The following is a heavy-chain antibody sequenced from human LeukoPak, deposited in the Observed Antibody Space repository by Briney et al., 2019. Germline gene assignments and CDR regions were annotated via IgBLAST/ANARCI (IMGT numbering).Heavy chain of an antibody. J-gene: IGHJ4*02. CDR1: GFTFSSYW. CDR2: INSDGSST. CDR3: AGGVAAAVYYFDY. V-gene: IGHV3-74*01. Sequence: PGGSLRLSCAASGFTFSSYWMHWVRQAPRKGLVWVSRINSDGSSTSYADSVKGRFTISRDNAKNTLYLQMNSLRAEDTAVYYCAGGVAAAVYYFDYWGQGTLVTVSS. D-gene: IGHD6-13*01.